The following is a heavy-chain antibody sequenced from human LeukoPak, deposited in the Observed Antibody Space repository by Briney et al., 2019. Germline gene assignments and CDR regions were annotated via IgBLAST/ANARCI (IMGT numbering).Heavy chain of an antibody. Sequence: SETLSLTCTVSGGSISSYYWSWIRQPAGKGLEWIGRIYTSGSTNYNPSLKSRVTISIDTSRDQFSMNLNSVTAADTAVYYCAKGAGPPWFDPWGQGTLVTVSS. D-gene: IGHD6-19*01. CDR2: IYTSGST. CDR1: GGSISSYY. J-gene: IGHJ5*02. V-gene: IGHV4-4*07. CDR3: AKGAGPPWFDP.